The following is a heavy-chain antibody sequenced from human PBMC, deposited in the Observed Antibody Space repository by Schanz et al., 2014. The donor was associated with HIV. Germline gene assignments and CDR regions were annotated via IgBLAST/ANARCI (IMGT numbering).Heavy chain of an antibody. Sequence: QIQLVQSGAEVKKPGGSVMLSCKASGYTFTNYGISWVRQAPGQGLEWMGWINTYYDKTKYAEKFQDRVTMTADTSTSTAYMELRSLRSDDTAMYYCAREGDGASVTXXSDYWGQGTLVTVSS. CDR1: GYTFTNYG. CDR3: AREGDGASVTXXSDY. V-gene: IGHV1-18*01. CDR2: INTYYDKT. D-gene: IGHD1-20*01. J-gene: IGHJ4*02.